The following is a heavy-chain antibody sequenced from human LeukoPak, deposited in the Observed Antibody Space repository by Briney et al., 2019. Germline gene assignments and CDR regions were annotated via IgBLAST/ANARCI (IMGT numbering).Heavy chain of an antibody. CDR3: AREGEWLPKV. CDR2: IIPIFGTA. Sequence: ASVKVSCKASGYTFTGYYMHWVRQAPGQGLEWMGGIIPIFGTANYAQKFQGRVTITADKSTSTAYMELSSLRSEDTAVYYCAREGEWLPKVWGQGTLVTVSS. D-gene: IGHD3-16*01. CDR1: GYTFTGYY. V-gene: IGHV1-69*06. J-gene: IGHJ4*02.